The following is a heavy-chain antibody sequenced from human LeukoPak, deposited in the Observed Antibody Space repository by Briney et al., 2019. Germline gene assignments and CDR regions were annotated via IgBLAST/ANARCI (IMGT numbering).Heavy chain of an antibody. CDR3: ARDEVAVAGTESDY. Sequence: ASVKVSCKASGYTFTSYGISWVRQAPGQGLEWMGWFSAYNGNTNYAQKLQGRVTMTTDTSTSTAYIELRSLRSDDTAVYYCARDEVAVAGTESDYWGQGTLVTVSS. J-gene: IGHJ4*02. D-gene: IGHD6-19*01. CDR2: FSAYNGNT. CDR1: GYTFTSYG. V-gene: IGHV1-18*04.